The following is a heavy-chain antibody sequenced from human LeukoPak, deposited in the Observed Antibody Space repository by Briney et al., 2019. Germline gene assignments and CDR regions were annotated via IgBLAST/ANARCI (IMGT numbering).Heavy chain of an antibody. CDR2: IYYSGNT. D-gene: IGHD3-16*01. V-gene: IGHV4-39*07. J-gene: IGHJ4*02. CDR1: GGSISSSSYY. Sequence: SETLSLTCTVSGGSISSSSYYWGWIRQPPGKGLEWIGSIYYSGNTYYNPSLQSRVTVSVDTSKNQFSLKLSSVTAADTAVYYCARSRGRQPRPDYWGQGTLVTVSS. CDR3: ARSRGRQPRPDY.